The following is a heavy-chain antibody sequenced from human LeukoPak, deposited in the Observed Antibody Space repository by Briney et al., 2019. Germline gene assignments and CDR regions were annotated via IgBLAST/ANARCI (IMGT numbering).Heavy chain of an antibody. V-gene: IGHV5-51*01. J-gene: IGHJ5*02. Sequence: ESLKISCKGSGYSFNSYLIGWVRQMPGKGLEWMGIIYPGDSDTRYSPSFQGQVTISADKSISTAYLQWSSLQASDTAMYYGARLRYYYDSSGYYPSGCFDPWGQGTLVTVSS. CDR3: ARLRYYYDSSGYYPSGCFDP. D-gene: IGHD3-22*01. CDR2: IYPGDSDT. CDR1: GYSFNSYL.